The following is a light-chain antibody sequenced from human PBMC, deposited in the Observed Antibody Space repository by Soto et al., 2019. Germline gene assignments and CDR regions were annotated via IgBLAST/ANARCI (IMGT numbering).Light chain of an antibody. V-gene: IGLV2-14*01. CDR3: SSYTSGITYVI. J-gene: IGLJ2*01. CDR1: RNDVGDYSY. Sequence: QSALTQPASVSGSPGQSITISCTGTRNDVGDYSYVSWYQQVPGKAPKLMIYEVSNRPSGVSNRFSGSKSGNTASLTISGLQAEDEADYYCSSYTSGITYVIFGGGTTLTVL. CDR2: EVS.